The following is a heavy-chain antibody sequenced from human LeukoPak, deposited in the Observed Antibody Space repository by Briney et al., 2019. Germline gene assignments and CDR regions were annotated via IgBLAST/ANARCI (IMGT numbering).Heavy chain of an antibody. D-gene: IGHD4-11*01. J-gene: IGHJ6*03. CDR3: ATARDSNSNRGLYMDV. Sequence: PGGSLRLSCAASGFTFRNYGMHWDRQVPGKGLEWVAVIWYDGSNKYYADSVKGRFTISRDNSKNTLYLQINSLRAEDTAVYYCATARDSNSNRGLYMDVWGKGTTVTVSS. CDR2: IWYDGSNK. CDR1: GFTFRNYG. V-gene: IGHV3-33*01.